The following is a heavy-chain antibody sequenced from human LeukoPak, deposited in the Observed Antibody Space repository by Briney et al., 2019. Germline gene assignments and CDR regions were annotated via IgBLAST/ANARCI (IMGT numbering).Heavy chain of an antibody. Sequence: GASVKVSCKASGYTFTSYDINWVRQATGQGLEWMGGIIPIFGTANYAQKFQGRVTITADESTSTAYMELSSLRSEDTAVYYCARRGWLQYGYFDYWGQGTLVTVSS. CDR1: GYTFTSYD. CDR2: IIPIFGTA. J-gene: IGHJ4*02. V-gene: IGHV1-69*13. CDR3: ARRGWLQYGYFDY. D-gene: IGHD5-24*01.